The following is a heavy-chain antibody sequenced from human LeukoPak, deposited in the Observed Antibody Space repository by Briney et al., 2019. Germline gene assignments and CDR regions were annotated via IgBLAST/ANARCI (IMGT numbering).Heavy chain of an antibody. J-gene: IGHJ4*02. Sequence: GGSLRLSCAASGFTFSSYAMHWVRQAPGKGLEWVAVISYDGSNKYYPDSVKGRFTISRDNSKNTLYLQMNSLRAEDTAVYYCARDRKAVAADYWGQGTLVTVSS. CDR2: ISYDGSNK. V-gene: IGHV3-30-3*01. D-gene: IGHD6-19*01. CDR1: GFTFSSYA. CDR3: ARDRKAVAADY.